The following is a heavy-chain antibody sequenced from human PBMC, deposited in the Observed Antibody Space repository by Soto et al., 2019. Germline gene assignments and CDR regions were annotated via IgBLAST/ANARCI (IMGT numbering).Heavy chain of an antibody. J-gene: IGHJ4*02. Sequence: GGSLRLSCAASGFTFSSYAISWGRQAPGKGLEWVSAISGSGGSTYYADSVKGRFTISRDNSKNTLYLQMNSLRAEDTAVYYCAKRGMGAVAGSFDYWGQGTLVTVSS. CDR1: GFTFSSYA. V-gene: IGHV3-23*01. CDR3: AKRGMGAVAGSFDY. CDR2: ISGSGGST. D-gene: IGHD6-19*01.